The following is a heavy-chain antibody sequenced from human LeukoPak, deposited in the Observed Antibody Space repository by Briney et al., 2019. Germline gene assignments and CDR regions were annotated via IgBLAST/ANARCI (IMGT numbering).Heavy chain of an antibody. J-gene: IGHJ4*02. Sequence: ASVKVSCKASGHTFTDYYMHWLRQAPGQGLEWVGWINPNSGGTNYAQKFQGRVTMTRDTSISTAYLELSGLKSDDTAVYYCAYVVGPIPSWGQGTLVTVSS. CDR3: AYVVGPIPS. D-gene: IGHD2-21*01. CDR1: GHTFTDYY. V-gene: IGHV1-2*02. CDR2: INPNSGGT.